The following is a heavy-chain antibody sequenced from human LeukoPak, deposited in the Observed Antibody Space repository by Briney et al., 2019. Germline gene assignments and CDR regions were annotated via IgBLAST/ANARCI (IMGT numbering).Heavy chain of an antibody. Sequence: SETLSLTCTVSGGSISSHYWSWIRQPAGKGLEWIGRIYTSGSINYNPPLKSRVTMSVDTSKNQFSLKLSSVTAADTAVYYCARDRAVAYYYYYYGMDVWGQGTTVTVSS. D-gene: IGHD6-19*01. CDR2: IYTSGSI. J-gene: IGHJ6*02. CDR3: ARDRAVAYYYYYYGMDV. V-gene: IGHV4-4*07. CDR1: GGSISSHY.